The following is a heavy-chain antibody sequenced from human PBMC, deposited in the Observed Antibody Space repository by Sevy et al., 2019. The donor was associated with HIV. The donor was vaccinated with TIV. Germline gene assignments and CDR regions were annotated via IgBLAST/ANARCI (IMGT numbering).Heavy chain of an antibody. D-gene: IGHD6-19*01. V-gene: IGHV1-69*13. CDR2: IIPIFGTA. J-gene: IGHJ4*02. CDR1: GGTFSSYA. CDR3: ARGRSSGSTPYFDY. Sequence: ASVKVSCKASGGTFSSYAISWVRQAPGQGLEWMGGIIPIFGTANYAQKFQGRVTITADESTSTAYMELSSLRSEDTATSYCARGRSSGSTPYFDYWGQGTLVTVSS.